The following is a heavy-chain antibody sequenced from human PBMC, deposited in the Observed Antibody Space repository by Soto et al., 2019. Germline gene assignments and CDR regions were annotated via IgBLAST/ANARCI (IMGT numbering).Heavy chain of an antibody. CDR1: GGTISTYY. D-gene: IGHD3-10*01. V-gene: IGHV4-59*13. J-gene: IGHJ5*02. CDR2: IYYTGNT. CDR3: ARAKSFEFHNWFEP. Sequence: SETLYLTCTVTGGTISTYYWSWIRQPPGKGLEWIGHIYYTGNTNYNPSLKSRVTISVDTSTNRFSLRLRSVSAADTAVYYCARAKSFEFHNWFEPWGQGTLVTVSS.